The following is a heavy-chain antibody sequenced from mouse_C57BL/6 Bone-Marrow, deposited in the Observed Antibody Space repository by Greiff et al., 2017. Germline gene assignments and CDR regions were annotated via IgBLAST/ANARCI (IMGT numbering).Heavy chain of an antibody. J-gene: IGHJ2*01. D-gene: IGHD2-3*01. Sequence: EVQGVESGAELVRPGASVKLSCTASGFNIKDDYMHWVKQRPEQGLEWIGWIDPENGDTEYASKFQGKATITADTSSNTAYLQLSSLTSEDTAVYYCTTRWLLPYWGQGTTLTVSS. CDR1: GFNIKDDY. V-gene: IGHV14-4*01. CDR2: IDPENGDT. CDR3: TTRWLLPY.